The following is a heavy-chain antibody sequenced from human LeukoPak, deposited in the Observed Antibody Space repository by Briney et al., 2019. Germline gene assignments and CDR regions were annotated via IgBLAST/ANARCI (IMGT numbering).Heavy chain of an antibody. CDR1: GGSISSSSYY. J-gene: IGHJ4*02. V-gene: IGHV4-61*01. Sequence: SETLSHTCTVSGGSISSSSYYWSWIRQPPGKGLEWIGYIYYSGSTNYNPSLKSRVTISLDTSKNQLSLKLSSVTAADTAVYYCARGGRWFDYWGQGTLVTVSS. CDR3: ARGGRWFDY. CDR2: IYYSGST. D-gene: IGHD6-13*01.